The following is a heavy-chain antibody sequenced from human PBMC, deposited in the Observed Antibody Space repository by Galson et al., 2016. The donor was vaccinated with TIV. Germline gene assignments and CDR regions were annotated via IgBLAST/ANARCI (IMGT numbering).Heavy chain of an antibody. Sequence: SLRLSCAASGVTFRNYAMSWVRQAPGKGLEWVSSISGSGASTYYADSVKGRFTISRDNSKNTLYLQMNSLRAEDTAVYYCARDHPLSTVFIAYPGKPYHGLDVWGQGTAVTVSS. CDR3: ARDHPLSTVFIAYPGKPYHGLDV. V-gene: IGHV3-23*01. CDR1: GVTFRNYA. CDR2: ISGSGAST. J-gene: IGHJ6*02. D-gene: IGHD2/OR15-2a*01.